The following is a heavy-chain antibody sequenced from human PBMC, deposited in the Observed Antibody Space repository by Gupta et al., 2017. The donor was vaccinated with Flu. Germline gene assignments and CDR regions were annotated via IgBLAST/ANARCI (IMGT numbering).Heavy chain of an antibody. V-gene: IGHV3-9*01. Sequence: EVQLVESGGGLVQPGRSLRLSCAASGFTFDDYAMHWVRQAPGKGLEWVSGISWNSGSIGYADSVKGRFTISRDNAKNSLYLQMNSLRAEDTALYYCAKEDCSSTSCYTGHFVFWGQGTLVTVSS. J-gene: IGHJ4*02. CDR1: GFTFDDYA. D-gene: IGHD2-2*02. CDR2: ISWNSGSI. CDR3: AKEDCSSTSCYTGHFVF.